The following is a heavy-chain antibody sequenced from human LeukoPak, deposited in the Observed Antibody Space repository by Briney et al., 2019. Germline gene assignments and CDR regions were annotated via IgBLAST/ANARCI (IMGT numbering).Heavy chain of an antibody. CDR2: ITTDHGNT. CDR3: ARVGEYCTSTSCLDY. D-gene: IGHD2-2*01. Sequence: ASVKVSCKASGYIFNSYGISWVRQARGQGLECMGWITTDHGNTDYAQKLQGRVTMTTDTSTTTAYMELRSLRSDDTAVYYCARVGEYCTSTSCLDYWGQGTLVTVSS. CDR1: GYIFNSYG. J-gene: IGHJ4*02. V-gene: IGHV1-18*01.